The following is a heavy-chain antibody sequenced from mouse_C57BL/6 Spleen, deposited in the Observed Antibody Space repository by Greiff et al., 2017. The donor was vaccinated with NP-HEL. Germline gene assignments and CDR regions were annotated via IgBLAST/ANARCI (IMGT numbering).Heavy chain of an antibody. D-gene: IGHD1-1*01. CDR3: AISGCYGCSFDY. CDR1: GYTFTDHT. Sequence: VQLQQSDAELVKPGASVKISCKVSGYTFTDHTIHWMKQRPEQGLEWIGYIYPRDGSTKYNEKFKGKATLTADKSSSTAYMQLNSLTSEGSAVYVCAISGCYGCSFDYWGQGTTLTVSS. V-gene: IGHV1-78*01. CDR2: IYPRDGST. J-gene: IGHJ2*01.